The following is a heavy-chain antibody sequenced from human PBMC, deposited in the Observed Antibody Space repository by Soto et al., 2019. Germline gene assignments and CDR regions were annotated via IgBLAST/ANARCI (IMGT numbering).Heavy chain of an antibody. CDR3: ARDGYRWGSRYCFDY. D-gene: IGHD5-12*01. CDR1: GFTFSSYA. Sequence: GVSLRLSCAASGFTFSSYAMHWVRQAPGKGLEWVAVISYDGSNKYYADSGKGRFTISRDNSKNTLYLQMNSLRAEDTAVYVFARDGYRWGSRYCFDYWGQGTLVTVSS. V-gene: IGHV3-30-3*01. CDR2: ISYDGSNK. J-gene: IGHJ4*02.